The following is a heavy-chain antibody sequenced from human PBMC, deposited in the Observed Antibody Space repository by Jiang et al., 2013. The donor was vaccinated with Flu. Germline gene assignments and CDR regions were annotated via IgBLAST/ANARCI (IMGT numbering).Heavy chain of an antibody. V-gene: IGHV6-1*01. CDR3: ARLVGARLDY. J-gene: IGHJ4*02. Sequence: YAVSVLSRITINPDTSKNQFSLQLDSVTPEDTAVYYCARLVGARLDYWGQGTLVTVSS. D-gene: IGHD1-26*01.